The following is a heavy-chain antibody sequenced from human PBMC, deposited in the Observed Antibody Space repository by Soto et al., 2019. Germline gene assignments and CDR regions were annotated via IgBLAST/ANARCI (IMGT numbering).Heavy chain of an antibody. J-gene: IGHJ4*02. CDR1: GGSISSYY. CDR2: IYYSGST. Sequence: SETLSLTCTVSGGSISSYYWSWIRQPPGKGLEWIGYIYYSGSTNYNPSLKSRVTISVDTSKNQFSLKLSSVTAADTAVYYCARSRWIPAARPAYWAQGTLVTVSS. CDR3: ARSRWIPAARPAY. D-gene: IGHD6-6*01. V-gene: IGHV4-59*08.